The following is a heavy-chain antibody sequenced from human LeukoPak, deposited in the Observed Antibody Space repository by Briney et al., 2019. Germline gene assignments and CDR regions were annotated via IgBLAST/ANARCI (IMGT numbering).Heavy chain of an antibody. Sequence: AETLSLTCTVSGVSISSYYWSWIRQPPGKGLEWIGYIYYSGSTNYNPSLESRVTISVDTCKSQFSLKLSSVTAADTAVYYCARGVWYCSSTSCYTGTYYYYGMDVWGQGTTVTVSS. CDR2: IYYSGST. D-gene: IGHD2-2*02. CDR1: GVSISSYY. V-gene: IGHV4-59*01. J-gene: IGHJ6*02. CDR3: ARGVWYCSSTSCYTGTYYYYGMDV.